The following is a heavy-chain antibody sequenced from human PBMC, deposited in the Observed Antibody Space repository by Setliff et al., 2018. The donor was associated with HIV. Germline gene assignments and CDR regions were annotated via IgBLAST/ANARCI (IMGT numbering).Heavy chain of an antibody. V-gene: IGHV3-23*01. J-gene: IGHJ4*02. CDR1: GLTFNNHP. CDR3: ATYAYGSGRLDY. D-gene: IGHD2-2*01. Sequence: GGSLRLSCAASGLTFNNHPMSWVRQAPGKGLEWVSAIGMRGITTYYGGSVKGRFTISRDNSRNTLYLQMNGLRAEDTAVYYCATYAYGSGRLDYWGQGTLVTVSS. CDR2: IGMRGITT.